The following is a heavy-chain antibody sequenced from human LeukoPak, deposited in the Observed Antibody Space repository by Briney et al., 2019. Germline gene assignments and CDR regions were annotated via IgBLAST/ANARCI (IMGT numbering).Heavy chain of an antibody. CDR2: ISAYNGNT. V-gene: IGHV1-18*01. Sequence: ASVKVSCKASGYTFTSYGISWVRQAPGQGLEWMGWISAYNGNTNYAQELQGRVTMTTDTSTSTAYMELRSLRSDDTAVYYCARDRKGSSQRPFDYWGQGTLVTVSS. CDR3: ARDRKGSSQRPFDY. D-gene: IGHD6-13*01. J-gene: IGHJ4*02. CDR1: GYTFTSYG.